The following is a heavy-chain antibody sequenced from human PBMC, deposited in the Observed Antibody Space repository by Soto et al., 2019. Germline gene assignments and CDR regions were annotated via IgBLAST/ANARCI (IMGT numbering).Heavy chain of an antibody. CDR1: GGSINSSSYF. CDR3: ARGPGSSSWPIDY. J-gene: IGHJ4*02. D-gene: IGHD6-13*01. CDR2: IYYSGST. V-gene: IGHV4-39*07. Sequence: SETLSLTCSVSGGSINSSSYFWGWVRQPPGKGLEWIGSIYYSGSTYYNPSLRSRVTISVDTSKNQFSLKLSSVTAADTAVYYCARGPGSSSWPIDYWGQGTLVTVSS.